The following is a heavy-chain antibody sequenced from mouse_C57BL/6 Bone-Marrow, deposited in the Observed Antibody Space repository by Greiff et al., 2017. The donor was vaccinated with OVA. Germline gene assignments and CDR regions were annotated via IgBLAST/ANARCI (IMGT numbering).Heavy chain of an antibody. V-gene: IGHV3-8*01. CDR1: GYSITSDY. Sequence: EVQGVESGPGLAKPSQTLSLTCSVTGYSITSDYWNWVRKFPGNKLEYMGYISYSGSTYYNPSLKSRISITRDTSQNQYYLQLNSVTTEYTAIYYCARVEAQVMDDWGQGTSVTVSS. CDR3: ARVEAQVMDD. J-gene: IGHJ4*01. CDR2: ISYSGST. D-gene: IGHD1-3*01.